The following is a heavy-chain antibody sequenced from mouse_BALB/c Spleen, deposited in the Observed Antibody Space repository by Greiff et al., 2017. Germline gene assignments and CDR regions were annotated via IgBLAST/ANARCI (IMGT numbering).Heavy chain of an antibody. CDR3: GRREGNFPMDY. CDR1: GFTFNTYA. V-gene: IGHV10-1*02. Sequence: DAGGGLVQPKGSLKLSCAASGFTFNTYAMNWVRQAPGKGLEWVARIRSKSNNYATYYADSVKDRFTISRDDSQSMLYLQMNNLKTEDTAMYYCGRREGNFPMDYWGQGTSVTVSS. J-gene: IGHJ4*01. CDR2: IRSKSNNYAT. D-gene: IGHD2-1*01.